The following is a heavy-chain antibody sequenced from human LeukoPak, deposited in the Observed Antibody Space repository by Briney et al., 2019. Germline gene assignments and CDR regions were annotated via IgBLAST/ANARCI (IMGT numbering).Heavy chain of an antibody. CDR3: ARDFPSGGSGY. D-gene: IGHD2-15*01. CDR1: GYTFASYD. V-gene: IGHV1-2*02. CDR2: INPNSGGT. Sequence: ALVKVSCKASGYTFASYDINWVRQATGQGLEWMGWINPNSGGTNYAQKFQDRVTMTRDTSISTAYMELSRLRSDDTAVYYCARDFPSGGSGYWGQGTLVTVSS. J-gene: IGHJ4*02.